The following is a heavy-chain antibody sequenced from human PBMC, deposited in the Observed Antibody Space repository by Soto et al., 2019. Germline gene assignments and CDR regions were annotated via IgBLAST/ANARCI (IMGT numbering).Heavy chain of an antibody. Sequence: SETLSLTCTVSGGSISSTSYYWGWIRQAPGKGLEWIGSVFYSGSTYYNLSLKSRVTISVDTSKNQFSLKLSSVAAADTAVYYCARVRGKQLGFNYWGQGTLVTVSS. CDR3: ARVRGKQLGFNY. CDR1: GGSISSTSYY. J-gene: IGHJ4*02. CDR2: VFYSGST. D-gene: IGHD6-6*01. V-gene: IGHV4-39*01.